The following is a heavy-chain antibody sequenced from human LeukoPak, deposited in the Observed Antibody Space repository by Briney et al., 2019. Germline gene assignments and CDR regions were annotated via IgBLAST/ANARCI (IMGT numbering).Heavy chain of an antibody. Sequence: GGSLRLSCAASGFTFNSYAMSWVRQAPGKGLEWVSGISASGDHRYYADSVKGRFAISRDSSKNTVSLEMNSLRVDGTALYYCAKDDSRALDHFDYWGQGTVVTVSS. J-gene: IGHJ4*02. V-gene: IGHV3-23*01. D-gene: IGHD3-22*01. CDR1: GFTFNSYA. CDR3: AKDDSRALDHFDY. CDR2: ISASGDHR.